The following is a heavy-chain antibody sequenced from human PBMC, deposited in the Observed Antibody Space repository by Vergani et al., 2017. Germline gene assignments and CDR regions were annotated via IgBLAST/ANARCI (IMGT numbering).Heavy chain of an antibody. V-gene: IGHV3-9*01. Sequence: EVQLVESGGGLVQPGRSLRLSCAASGFTFDDYAMHWVRQAPGKGLEWVSGISWNSGIIGYADSVKGRFTISRDNAKNSLYLDMSSLRAEDTAVYYCVRDVRVSRTWGQGTLVAVSS. CDR3: VRDVRVSRT. CDR1: GFTFDDYA. CDR2: ISWNSGII. J-gene: IGHJ3*01.